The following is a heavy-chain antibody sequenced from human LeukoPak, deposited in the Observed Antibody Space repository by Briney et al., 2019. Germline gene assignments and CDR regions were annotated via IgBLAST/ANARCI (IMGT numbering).Heavy chain of an antibody. D-gene: IGHD6-13*01. J-gene: IGHJ5*02. CDR2: VRNDGSNE. Sequence: PGGSLRLSCAAPGFTFSDYGMHWVRQAPGKGLEWVAFVRNDGSNEYYPDSVKGRFTISRDNSRNTLYLQMNSLRAEDTAVYYCAKGGSSSHNWFDPWGQGTLVTVSS. V-gene: IGHV3-30*02. CDR3: AKGGSSSHNWFDP. CDR1: GFTFSDYG.